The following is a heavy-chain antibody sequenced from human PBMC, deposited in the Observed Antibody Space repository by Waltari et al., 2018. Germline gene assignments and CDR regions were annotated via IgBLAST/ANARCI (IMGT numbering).Heavy chain of an antibody. D-gene: IGHD5-12*01. Sequence: QVQLQESGPGLVKPSETLSLTCAVSGYSISSGSYWGWIRQPPGKGLEWIGSIYHSGSTYYNPSLKSRVTISVDTSKNQFSLKLSSVTAADTAVYYCARDGEDGYNYVNYWGQGTLVTVSS. CDR1: GYSISSGSY. CDR2: IYHSGST. CDR3: ARDGEDGYNYVNY. V-gene: IGHV4-38-2*02. J-gene: IGHJ4*02.